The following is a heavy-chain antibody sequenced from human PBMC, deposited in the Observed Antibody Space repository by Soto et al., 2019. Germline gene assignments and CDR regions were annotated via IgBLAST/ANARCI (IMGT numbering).Heavy chain of an antibody. J-gene: IGHJ4*02. CDR2: ISYDGSNK. V-gene: IGHV3-30-3*01. CDR3: ARDQGDSSGSYYFDY. CDR1: GFTFSSYA. Sequence: QVQLVESGGGVVQPGRSLRLSCAASGFTFSSYAMHWVRQAPGKGLEWVAVISYDGSNKYYADSVKGRFTISRDNSKNTLYLQMNSLRAEDTAVYYCARDQGDSSGSYYFDYWGQGTLVTVSS. D-gene: IGHD3-22*01.